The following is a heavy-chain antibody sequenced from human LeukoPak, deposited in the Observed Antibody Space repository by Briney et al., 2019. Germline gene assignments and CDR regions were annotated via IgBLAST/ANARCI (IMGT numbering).Heavy chain of an antibody. CDR1: GGSFSVYY. V-gene: IGHV4-34*01. CDR3: ARGRLRLAYCGGDSYSRDFEY. Sequence: SETLSLTCAVYGGSFSVYYWSWIRQPPGKGLEWIGEINHSGSTNYNPSLKSRVTISVDTSKDQCSLKLSPVTAADTAVYYCARGRLRLAYCGGDSYSRDFEYWGEGALVTVSS. CDR2: INHSGST. J-gene: IGHJ4*02. D-gene: IGHD2-21*02.